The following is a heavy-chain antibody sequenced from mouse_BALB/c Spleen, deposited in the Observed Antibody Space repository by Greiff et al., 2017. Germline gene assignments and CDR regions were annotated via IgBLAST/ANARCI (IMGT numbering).Heavy chain of an antibody. V-gene: IGHV5-9-3*01. Sequence: EVQRVESGGGLVKPGGSLKLSCAASGFTFSSYAMSWVRQTPEKRLEWVATISSGGSYTYYPDSVKGRFTISRDNAKNTLYLQMSSLRSEDTAMYYFARQGDPGMDYWGQGTSVTVSS. J-gene: IGHJ4*01. CDR2: ISSGGSYT. CDR3: ARQGDPGMDY. CDR1: GFTFSSYA.